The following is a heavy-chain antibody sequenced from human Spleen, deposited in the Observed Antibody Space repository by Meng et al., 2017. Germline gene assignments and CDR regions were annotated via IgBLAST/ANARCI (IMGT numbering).Heavy chain of an antibody. Sequence: SETLSLTCAVYGGSFRGYYWTWLRQFPGKGLEWIGESNQSGTTKYNPSLKSRVSISVDTSKNQFSLKLSSVTAADTAVYYCARGGALVTGYFYGMDVWGRGTTVTVSS. CDR1: GGSFRGYY. J-gene: IGHJ6*02. D-gene: IGHD1-1*01. CDR3: ARGGALVTGYFYGMDV. V-gene: IGHV4-34*01. CDR2: SNQSGTT.